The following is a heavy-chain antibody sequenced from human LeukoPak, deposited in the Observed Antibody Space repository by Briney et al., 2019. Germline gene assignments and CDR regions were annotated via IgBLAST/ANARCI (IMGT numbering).Heavy chain of an antibody. CDR3: ARDEANCRGACFSRVEYYYGMDV. Sequence: KPSETLSLTCTVSGGSISSSSYYWGWIRQSPGRGLQWIGSVYSRGSTFYNPSLKSRVTISVDTSKNQFSLELTSVTAADTAVYYCARDEANCRGACFSRVEYYYGMDVWGQGTTVSVSS. V-gene: IGHV4-39*07. J-gene: IGHJ6*02. CDR1: GGSISSSSYY. CDR2: VYSRGST. D-gene: IGHD2-21*01.